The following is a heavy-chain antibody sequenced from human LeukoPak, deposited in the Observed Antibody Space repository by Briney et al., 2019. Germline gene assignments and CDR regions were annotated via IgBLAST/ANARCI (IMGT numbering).Heavy chain of an antibody. CDR1: GFTFSSYG. V-gene: IGHV3-30*18. D-gene: IGHD6-13*01. J-gene: IGHJ4*02. Sequence: PGGSLRLSCAASGFTFSSYGMHWVRQAPGKGLEWVAVISYDGSNKYYADSVKGRFTISRDNSKNTLYLQMNSLRAEDTAVYYCAKEYSSSWYNRYYFDYWGQGTLVTVSS. CDR3: AKEYSSSWYNRYYFDY. CDR2: ISYDGSNK.